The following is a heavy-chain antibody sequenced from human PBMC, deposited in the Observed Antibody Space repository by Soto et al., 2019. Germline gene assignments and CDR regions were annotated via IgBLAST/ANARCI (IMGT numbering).Heavy chain of an antibody. CDR2: FKWNSGDV. D-gene: IGHD3-10*01. CDR1: GFTFGGYA. J-gene: IGHJ6*02. CDR3: AKDRSSGSPYYGMDF. V-gene: IGHV3-9*01. Sequence: GGSLRLSCAASGFTFGGYAMHWVRQVPGKGLEWVSGFKWNSGDVGYADSVKGRFTISRDNAKNSLYLQMNSLRPEDTAVYYCAKDRSSGSPYYGMDFWGQGTMVTVSS.